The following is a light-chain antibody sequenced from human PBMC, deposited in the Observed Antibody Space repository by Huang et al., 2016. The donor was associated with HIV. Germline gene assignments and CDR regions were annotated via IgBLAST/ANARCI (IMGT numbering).Light chain of an antibody. CDR3: QQDYSTPLT. V-gene: IGKV4-1*01. CDR2: WAS. J-gene: IGKJ4*01. CDR1: QSVLYSSNNTND. Sequence: DIVMTQSPDSLAVSLGERVTINCKSSQSVLYSSNNTNDVAWDQQKPGQPPKLLIYWASTREYGVPDRVRGSGSGTDVTRTSSSLQAEDVAVYYCQQDYSTPLTVGGGTKVEIK.